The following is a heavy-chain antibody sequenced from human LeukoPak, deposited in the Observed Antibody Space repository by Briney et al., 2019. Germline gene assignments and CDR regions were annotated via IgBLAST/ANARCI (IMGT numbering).Heavy chain of an antibody. V-gene: IGHV3-21*01. J-gene: IGHJ4*02. CDR2: IGPTGTDT. CDR3: ATESIGRHYDY. CDR1: GFSFSSYG. D-gene: IGHD3-3*02. Sequence: KPGGSLRLSCAASGFSFSSYGFNWVRQAPGKGLEWVSSIGPTGTDTYHADSVKGRFTISRDNAKNSLYLQMDSLRAEDTAVYYCATESIGRHYDYWGQGTLLTVSS.